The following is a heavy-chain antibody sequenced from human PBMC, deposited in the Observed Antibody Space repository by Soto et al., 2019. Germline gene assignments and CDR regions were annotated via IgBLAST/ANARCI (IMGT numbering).Heavy chain of an antibody. CDR2: ISSSGSTI. CDR3: ARSLSYYYGSGSHLYYYYMDV. Sequence: GGSLRLSCAASGFTFSDYYMSWIRQAPGKGLEWVSYISSSGSTIYYADSVKGRFTISRDNAKNSLYLQMNSLRAEDTAVYYCARSLSYYYGSGSHLYYYYMDVWGKGTTVTVSS. V-gene: IGHV3-11*01. J-gene: IGHJ6*03. CDR1: GFTFSDYY. D-gene: IGHD3-10*01.